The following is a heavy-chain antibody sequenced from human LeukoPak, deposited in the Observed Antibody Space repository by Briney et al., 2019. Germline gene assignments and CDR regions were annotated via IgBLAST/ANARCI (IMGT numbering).Heavy chain of an antibody. CDR2: ISSSGSTI. D-gene: IGHD2-2*01. Sequence: GGSLRLSCAASGFTFSSYEMNWVRQAPGKGLEWVSYISSSGSTIYYADSVKGRFIISRDNAKNSLYLQMIRLTAEDTAVYYCARPSSWHPTGYYFDYWGQGTLLTVSS. CDR1: GFTFSSYE. V-gene: IGHV3-48*03. J-gene: IGHJ4*02. CDR3: ARPSSWHPTGYYFDY.